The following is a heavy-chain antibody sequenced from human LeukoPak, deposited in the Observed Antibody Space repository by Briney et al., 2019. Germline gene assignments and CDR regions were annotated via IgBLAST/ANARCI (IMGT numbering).Heavy chain of an antibody. Sequence: GGSLRLSCAASGFTFSDYYMSWIRQAPGKGLEWISYISSSGSTIYYADSVKGRFTISRDNAKNSLYLQMNSPRAEDTAVYYCARKAYCGGDCYSFDYWGQGTLVTVSS. CDR2: ISSSGSTI. J-gene: IGHJ4*02. D-gene: IGHD2-21*01. V-gene: IGHV3-11*04. CDR1: GFTFSDYY. CDR3: ARKAYCGGDCYSFDY.